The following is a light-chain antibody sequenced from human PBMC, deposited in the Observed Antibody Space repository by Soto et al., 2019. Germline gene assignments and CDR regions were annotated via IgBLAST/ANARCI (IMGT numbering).Light chain of an antibody. J-gene: IGLJ3*02. V-gene: IGLV1-44*01. CDR3: AAWDDSLNGRV. CDR1: SSNIGSQT. Sequence: QLVLTQPPSASGTPGQRVTISCSGSSSNIGSQTVNWYQQLPGTAPKLLIYSDNQRPSGVPDRFSGSKSGTSASLAISGLQSEDEADYYCAAWDDSLNGRVFGGGTKVTVL. CDR2: SDN.